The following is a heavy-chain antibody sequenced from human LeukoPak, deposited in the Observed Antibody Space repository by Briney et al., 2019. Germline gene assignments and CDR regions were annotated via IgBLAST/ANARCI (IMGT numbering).Heavy chain of an antibody. J-gene: IGHJ3*02. CDR3: ASSGYDAFDI. Sequence: SETLSLTCAVSGGSISSGGYSWSWIRQPPGKGLEWIGYIYHSGSTYYNPSLKSRVTISVDRSENQFSLKLSSVTAADTAVYYCASSGYDAFDIWGQGTMVTVSS. D-gene: IGHD3-22*01. V-gene: IGHV4-30-2*01. CDR1: GGSISSGGYS. CDR2: IYHSGST.